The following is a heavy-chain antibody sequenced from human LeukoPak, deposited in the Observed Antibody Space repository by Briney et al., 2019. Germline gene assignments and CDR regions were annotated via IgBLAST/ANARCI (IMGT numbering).Heavy chain of an antibody. D-gene: IGHD5-18*01. V-gene: IGHV1-8*03. CDR2: MNPNSGNT. CDR1: GYTFTSYD. CDR3: ARANKYSYGTLFSHASFDY. Sequence: ASVKVSCKASGYTFTSYDIKWVRQATGQGIEWMGWMNPNSGNTGYAQKFQGRVTITRNTSISTAYMELSSLRSEDTAVYYCARANKYSYGTLFSHASFDYWGQGTLVTVSS. J-gene: IGHJ4*02.